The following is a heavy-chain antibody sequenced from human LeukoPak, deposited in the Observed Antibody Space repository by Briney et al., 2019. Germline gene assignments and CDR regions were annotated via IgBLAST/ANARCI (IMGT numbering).Heavy chain of an antibody. CDR1: GYRFSNYG. Sequence: GASVKVSCKVSGYRFSNYGISWVRQAPGQGLEWMGWISAYNNNTNSKFQGRVTLTTDTSTSTAYMELRSLRSDDTAVYYCARSVLRYFDWLFDAFDIWGQGTLVTVSA. CDR2: ISAYNNNT. CDR3: ARSVLRYFDWLFDAFDI. D-gene: IGHD3-9*01. V-gene: IGHV1-18*01. J-gene: IGHJ3*02.